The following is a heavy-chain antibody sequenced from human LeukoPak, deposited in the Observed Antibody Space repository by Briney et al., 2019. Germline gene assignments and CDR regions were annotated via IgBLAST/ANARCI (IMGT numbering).Heavy chain of an antibody. CDR2: INSDGSWT. J-gene: IGHJ4*02. Sequence: GGSLRLSCAASGNYWMHWVRQAPGKGLVWVSHINSDGSWTGYADSVKGRFTISKDNAKNTVYLQMNNLRAEDTAVYYCVSFYETNWGRGTLVTVSS. V-gene: IGHV3-74*01. D-gene: IGHD2-2*01. CDR3: VSFYETN. CDR1: GNYW.